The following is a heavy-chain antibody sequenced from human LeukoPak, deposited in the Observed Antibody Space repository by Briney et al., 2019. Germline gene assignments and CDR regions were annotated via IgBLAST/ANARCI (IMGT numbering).Heavy chain of an antibody. CDR1: GFTFDDYA. CDR3: AKDFYYGSGRPKYYFDY. J-gene: IGHJ4*02. V-gene: IGHV3-9*01. Sequence: GGSLRLSCAASGFTFDDYAMHWVRQAPGKGLEWVSGISWNSGSIGYADSVKGRFTISRDNAKNSLYLQMNSLRAEDTALYYCAKDFYYGSGRPKYYFDYWGKGTLVTVSS. D-gene: IGHD3-10*01. CDR2: ISWNSGSI.